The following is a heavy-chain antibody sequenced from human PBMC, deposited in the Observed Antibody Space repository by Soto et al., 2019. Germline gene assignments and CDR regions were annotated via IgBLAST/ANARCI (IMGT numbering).Heavy chain of an antibody. CDR1: GGTFSSYA. Sequence: SVKVSCKASGGTFSSYAISWVRQAPGQGLEWMGGIIPIFGTANYAQKFQGRVTITADESTSTAYMELSSLRSVDTAVYYCAKGDSSWSDAFDIWGQGTMVTVSS. D-gene: IGHD6-13*01. CDR3: AKGDSSWSDAFDI. CDR2: IIPIFGTA. J-gene: IGHJ3*02. V-gene: IGHV1-69*13.